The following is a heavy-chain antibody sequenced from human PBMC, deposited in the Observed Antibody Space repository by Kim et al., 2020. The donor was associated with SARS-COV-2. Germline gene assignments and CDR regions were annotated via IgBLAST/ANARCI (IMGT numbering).Heavy chain of an antibody. D-gene: IGHD3-10*01. J-gene: IGHJ6*02. CDR1: GVSVSSGSYY. Sequence: SETLSLTCTVSGVSVSSGSYYWSWIRQPPGKGLEWIGYLYYSGSTNYNPSLKSRVTISVDTSKNQFSLKLSSVTAADTAVYYWARDQEWFGELLGDYYYYGRDLWGQGTALTVSS. V-gene: IGHV4-61*01. CDR2: LYYSGST. CDR3: ARDQEWFGELLGDYYYYGRDL.